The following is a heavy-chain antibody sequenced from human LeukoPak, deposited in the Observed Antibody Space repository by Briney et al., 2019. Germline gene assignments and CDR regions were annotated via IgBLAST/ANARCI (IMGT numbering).Heavy chain of an antibody. V-gene: IGHV3-43*02. CDR2: ISGDGGST. J-gene: IGHJ6*02. Sequence: GGSLRLSCAASGFTFHDYAMHWVRQARGKGLECVSLISGDGGSTYYADSVKGRFTISRDNSKNSLYLQMNSLRTEDTALYYCAKDFSSGTYYPYYYYGMDVWGQGTTVTVSS. CDR3: AKDFSSGTYYPYYYYGMDV. D-gene: IGHD3-10*01. CDR1: GFTFHDYA.